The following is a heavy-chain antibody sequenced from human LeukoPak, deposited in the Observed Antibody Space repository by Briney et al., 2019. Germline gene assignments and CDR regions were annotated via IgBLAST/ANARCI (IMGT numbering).Heavy chain of an antibody. CDR3: AATTTVTDYFDY. Sequence: SVKVSCKASGGTFSSYAISWVRQAPGQGLEWMGGIIPIFGTANYAQKFQGRVTITADESTSTAYMELSSLRSEDTAVYYCAATTTVTDYFDYWGQGTLVTVSS. V-gene: IGHV1-69*13. D-gene: IGHD4-17*01. CDR2: IIPIFGTA. J-gene: IGHJ4*02. CDR1: GGTFSSYA.